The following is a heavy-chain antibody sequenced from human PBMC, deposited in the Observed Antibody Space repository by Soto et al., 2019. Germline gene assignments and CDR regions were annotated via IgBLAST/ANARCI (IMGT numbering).Heavy chain of an antibody. CDR1: GFTFSSYA. J-gene: IGHJ6*02. V-gene: IGHV3-23*01. CDR3: AREYTAWPLAYGLDV. D-gene: IGHD2-2*02. Sequence: GGSLRLSCAASGFTFSSYAMGWVRQAPGKGLEWVSAISGSGGSTYYADSVKGRFTIPRDNSKNSVSLQMNSLRAEDTAVYYCAREYTAWPLAYGLDVWGQGTTVTV. CDR2: ISGSGGST.